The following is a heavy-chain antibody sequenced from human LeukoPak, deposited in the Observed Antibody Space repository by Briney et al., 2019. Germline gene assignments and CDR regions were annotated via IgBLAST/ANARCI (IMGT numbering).Heavy chain of an antibody. V-gene: IGHV4-31*03. CDR1: GASMNSGGHY. CDR3: ARVLNYYDSTGYYYYFDY. D-gene: IGHD3-22*01. Sequence: PSETLSLTCTVFGASMNSGGHYWSWIRQHPGKGLEWIGYIHHSGSTYYDPSLKSRVTISVDTSKNQFSMKLSSVTAADTAVYFCARVLNYYDSTGYYYYFDYWGQGSLVTVSS. CDR2: IHHSGST. J-gene: IGHJ4*02.